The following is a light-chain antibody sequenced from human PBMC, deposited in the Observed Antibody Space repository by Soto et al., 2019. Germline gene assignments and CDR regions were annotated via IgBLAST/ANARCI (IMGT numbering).Light chain of an antibody. V-gene: IGKV3-20*01. CDR2: GAS. CDR3: QQYGNSPRT. J-gene: IGKJ3*01. Sequence: EIVLTQSPGILSLSPGERATLSCRASQSVRSSYLAWYQQKPGQAPRLLIYGASSRATGIPDRFSGSGSGTDFTLTISRLEPEDFAVYYCQQYGNSPRTFGPGTIVDFK. CDR1: QSVRSSY.